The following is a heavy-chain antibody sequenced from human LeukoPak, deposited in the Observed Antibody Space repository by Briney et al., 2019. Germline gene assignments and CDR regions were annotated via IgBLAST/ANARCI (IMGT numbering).Heavy chain of an antibody. CDR2: ISYDGSNK. CDR1: GFTFSSYG. J-gene: IGHJ4*02. V-gene: IGHV3-30*18. CDR3: AKDLVRDCSGGSCYGIDY. Sequence: GRSLRLSCAASGFTFSSYGMHWVRQAPGKGLEWVAVISYDGSNKYYADSVKGRFTISRDNSKNTLYLQMNSLRAEDTAVHYCAKDLVRDCSGGSCYGIDYWGQGTLVTVSS. D-gene: IGHD2-15*01.